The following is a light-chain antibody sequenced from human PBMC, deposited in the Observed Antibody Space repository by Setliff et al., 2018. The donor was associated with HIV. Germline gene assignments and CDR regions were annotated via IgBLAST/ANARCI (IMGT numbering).Light chain of an antibody. Sequence: QSALAQPPSASGTPGQRVTISCSGSSSNIGSNNVDWYQQLPGTAPKLLVYNNNERPSGVPDRFSGSKSGTSASLAISGLQSEDEADYFCQSYDRSRSGSRVFGTGTKVTVL. CDR1: SSNIGSNN. J-gene: IGLJ1*01. V-gene: IGLV1-44*01. CDR3: QSYDRSRSGSRV. CDR2: NNN.